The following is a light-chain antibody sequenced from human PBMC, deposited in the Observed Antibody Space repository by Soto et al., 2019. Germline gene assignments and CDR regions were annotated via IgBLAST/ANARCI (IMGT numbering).Light chain of an antibody. CDR1: QTISTY. CDR2: DAS. CDR3: QQTYGNFVS. V-gene: IGKV1-39*01. J-gene: IGKJ4*01. Sequence: DIQMTQSPSSLSASVGDRVTITCRSSQTISTYLHWFQQKPGKAPNLLIYDASTLQSGVPSRFSGSGSGTDFTLTISSLQPEDFGTYYCQQTYGNFVSFGGGTKVEMK.